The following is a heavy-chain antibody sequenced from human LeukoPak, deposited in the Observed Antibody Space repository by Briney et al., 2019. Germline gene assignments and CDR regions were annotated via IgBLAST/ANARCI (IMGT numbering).Heavy chain of an antibody. CDR1: GFTFSSYA. CDR2: ISYDGSNK. D-gene: IGHD3-10*01. CDR3: ARVGNYYGSGSYYNEYYFDY. V-gene: IGHV3-30*04. Sequence: GGSLRLSCAASGFTFSSYAMHWVRQAPGKGLEWVAVISYDGSNKYYADSVKGRFTISRDNSKNTLYLQMNSLRAEDTALYYCARVGNYYGSGSYYNEYYFDYWGQGTLVTVSS. J-gene: IGHJ4*02.